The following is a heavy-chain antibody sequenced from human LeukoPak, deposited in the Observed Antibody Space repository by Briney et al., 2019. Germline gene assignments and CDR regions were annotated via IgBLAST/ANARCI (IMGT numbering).Heavy chain of an antibody. D-gene: IGHD2/OR15-2a*01. Sequence: GGSLRLSCSASGFTFSSYAMHWVRQAPGKGLEYVAAISRNGGSTYYADSVKGRFTISRDNSKNTLYLQMSSLRAEDTAVYLCVKDLRSDFMGVLSRYLSYWGQGTLVTVSS. CDR3: VKDLRSDFMGVLSRYLSY. CDR2: ISRNGGST. J-gene: IGHJ4*02. V-gene: IGHV3-64D*09. CDR1: GFTFSSYA.